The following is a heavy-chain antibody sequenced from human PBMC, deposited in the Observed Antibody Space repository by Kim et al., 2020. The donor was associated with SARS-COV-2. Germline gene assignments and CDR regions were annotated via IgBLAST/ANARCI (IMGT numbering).Heavy chain of an antibody. D-gene: IGHD2-21*01. CDR3: TSHSYRGGYCGGDCHH. CDR2: INPNSGDT. J-gene: IGHJ1*01. V-gene: IGHV1-2*02. CDR1: GYTFTDYY. Sequence: ASVKVSCKASGYTFTDYYMHWIRQAPGQGLEWMGWINPNSGDTNYAERFQGRVTMTRDTSISTGYIELTRLRSDDTAVYYCTSHSYRGGYCGGDCHHWGQGTLVTVSS.